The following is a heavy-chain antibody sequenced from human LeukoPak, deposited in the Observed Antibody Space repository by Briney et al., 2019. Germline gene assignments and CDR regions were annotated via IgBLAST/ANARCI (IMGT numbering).Heavy chain of an antibody. D-gene: IGHD6-13*01. CDR2: ISGSGGST. V-gene: IGHV3-23*01. CDR1: GFTFSTYA. Sequence: GGSLRLSCAASGFTFSTYAMSWVRQAPGKGLEWVSAISGSGGSTYYADSVKGRFTISRDNSKNTLYLQMNSLRAEDTAVYYCAKHRYGSSWYHLDYWGQGTLVTVSS. J-gene: IGHJ4*02. CDR3: AKHRYGSSWYHLDY.